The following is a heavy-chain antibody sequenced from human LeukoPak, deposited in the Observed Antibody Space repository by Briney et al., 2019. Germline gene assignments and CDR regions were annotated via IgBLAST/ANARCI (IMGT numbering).Heavy chain of an antibody. V-gene: IGHV1-18*01. Sequence: ASVKVSCKASGYTFISYGISGVRQAPGQGLEWMGWISAYNGNTNYAQKLQGRVTMTTDTSTSTAYMELRSLRSDDTAVYYCAMSAVDTAMVNYYYYGMDVWGQGTTVTVSS. CDR2: ISAYNGNT. D-gene: IGHD5-18*01. CDR1: GYTFISYG. CDR3: AMSAVDTAMVNYYYYGMDV. J-gene: IGHJ6*02.